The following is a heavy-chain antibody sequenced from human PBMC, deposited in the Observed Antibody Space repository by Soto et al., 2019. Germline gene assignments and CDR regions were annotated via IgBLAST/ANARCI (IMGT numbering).Heavy chain of an antibody. CDR1: GYTFTSYG. Sequence: ASVKVSCKASGYTFTSYGISWVRQAPGQGLEWMGWISAYNGNTNYAQKLQGRVTMTTDTSTSTACMELRSLRSDDTAVYYSARVGPDSTGWEGNWCNPWGKGTLVTVSS. J-gene: IGHJ5*02. CDR2: ISAYNGNT. V-gene: IGHV1-18*01. D-gene: IGHD6-19*01. CDR3: ARVGPDSTGWEGNWCNP.